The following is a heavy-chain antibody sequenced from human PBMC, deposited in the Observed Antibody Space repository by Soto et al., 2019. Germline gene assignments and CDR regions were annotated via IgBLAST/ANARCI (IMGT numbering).Heavy chain of an antibody. Sequence: GGSLRLSCAASGFTFSSYAMSWVHQAPGKGLEWVSAISGSGGSTYYADSVKGRFTISRDNSKNTLYLQMNSLRAEDTAVYYCAKDRTSLLGIPGLYGYWGQGTLVTVSS. D-gene: IGHD7-27*01. CDR3: AKDRTSLLGIPGLYGY. CDR2: ISGSGGST. CDR1: GFTFSSYA. J-gene: IGHJ4*02. V-gene: IGHV3-23*01.